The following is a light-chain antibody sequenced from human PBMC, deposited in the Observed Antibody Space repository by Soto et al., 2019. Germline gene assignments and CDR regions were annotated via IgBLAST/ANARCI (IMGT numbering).Light chain of an antibody. Sequence: EIVMTQSPATLSVSPLGIATLSFMASQNIISSLAWYQQKPGQSPRLLIYGASTRATGIPARFSGSGSGTEFTLTISSLQSQDFEVYYCQQYNNWPITFGQGTRLEIK. V-gene: IGKV3-15*01. CDR3: QQYNNWPIT. CDR1: QNIISS. J-gene: IGKJ5*01. CDR2: GAS.